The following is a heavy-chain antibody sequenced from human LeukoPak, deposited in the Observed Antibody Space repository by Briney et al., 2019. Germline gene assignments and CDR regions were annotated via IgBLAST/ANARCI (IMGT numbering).Heavy chain of an antibody. CDR1: GFTFSSYA. V-gene: IGHV3-21*01. CDR3: ARDSPIAAGILADY. CDR2: ISSSSSYI. J-gene: IGHJ4*02. D-gene: IGHD6-13*01. Sequence: PGGSLRLSCAASGFTFSSYAMTWVRQAPGEGLEWVSSISSSSSYIYYADSVKGRFTISRDNAKNSLYLQMNSLRAEDTAVYYCARDSPIAAGILADYWGQGTLVTVSS.